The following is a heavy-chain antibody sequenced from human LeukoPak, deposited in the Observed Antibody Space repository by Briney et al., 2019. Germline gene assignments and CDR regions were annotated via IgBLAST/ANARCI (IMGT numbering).Heavy chain of an antibody. Sequence: SETLSLTCTVSGGSISSSSYYWGWIRQPPGKGLEWIGSIYYSGSTYYNPSLKSRVTISVDTSKNQFSLKLSSVTAADTAVYYCARGRGEQWLATEPTTFDYWGQGTLVTVSS. J-gene: IGHJ4*02. V-gene: IGHV4-39*01. D-gene: IGHD6-19*01. CDR2: IYYSGST. CDR1: GGSISSSSYY. CDR3: ARGRGEQWLATEPTTFDY.